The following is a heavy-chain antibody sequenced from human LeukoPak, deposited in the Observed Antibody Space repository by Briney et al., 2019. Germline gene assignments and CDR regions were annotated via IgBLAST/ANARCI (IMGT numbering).Heavy chain of an antibody. CDR1: GYTFTTYG. CDR3: AAHAENDYGDYYFDY. V-gene: IGHV1-18*01. D-gene: IGHD4-17*01. Sequence: ASVKVSCKASGYTFTTYGISWVRQAPGQGLEWMGWINTDNGNTIYTHQLQGRLTMTTDTSTSTAYMELSSLRSEDTAVYYCAAHAENDYGDYYFDYWGQGTLVTVSS. CDR2: INTDNGNT. J-gene: IGHJ4*02.